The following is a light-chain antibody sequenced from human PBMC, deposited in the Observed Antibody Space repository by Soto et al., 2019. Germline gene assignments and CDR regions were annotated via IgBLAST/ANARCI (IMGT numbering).Light chain of an antibody. CDR1: SNDVGYYDD. CDR3: NSYTGSNNFV. J-gene: IGLJ1*01. V-gene: IGLV2-8*01. Sequence: QSVLTQPPSASGSAGLSVTISCTGTSNDVGYYDDVSWYQQYPGKAPKLMIYEVNKRPSGVPDRFAGSKSGNTAFLTVSRHPTEDEAEYHCNSYTGSNNFVYGTETMVT. CDR2: EVN.